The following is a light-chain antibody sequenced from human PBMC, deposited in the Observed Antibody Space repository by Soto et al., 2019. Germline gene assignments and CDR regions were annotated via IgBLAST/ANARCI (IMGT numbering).Light chain of an antibody. CDR3: QQFNNYPT. V-gene: IGKV1D-13*01. CDR2: DAS. CDR1: QGISSA. J-gene: IGKJ1*01. Sequence: AIQLTQSPSSLSASVGDRVTITCRASQGISSALAWYQQKPGKAPKLLIYDASSLESGVPSRFSGSGSGTDFNLTITSLQPEDFATYYCQQFNNYPTFGQGTKVEIK.